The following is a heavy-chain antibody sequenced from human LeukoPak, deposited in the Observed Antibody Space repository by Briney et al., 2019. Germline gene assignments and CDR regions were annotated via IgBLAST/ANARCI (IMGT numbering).Heavy chain of an antibody. CDR2: IHTSGST. J-gene: IGHJ4*02. CDR1: GGSTSNYF. V-gene: IGHV4-4*07. CDR3: ARDPEGHGYYFDY. D-gene: IGHD3-3*01. Sequence: KPSETLSLTCTVSGGSTSNYFCTWLRQSAGKGLEWIGRIHTSGSTNYNPSLKSRVGMSVDTSKNQFSLKLSSVTAADTAVYYCARDPEGHGYYFDYWGQGALVTVSS.